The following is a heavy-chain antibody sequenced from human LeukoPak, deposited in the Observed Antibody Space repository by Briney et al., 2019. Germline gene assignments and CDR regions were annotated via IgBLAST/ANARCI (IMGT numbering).Heavy chain of an antibody. V-gene: IGHV1-46*01. CDR1: GYTFTSYY. CDR2: INPSGGST. Sequence: GASVKVSCKASGYTFTSYYMHWVRQAPGQGLEWMGIINPSGGSTSYAPKFQGRVTMTRDMSTSTVYLDLSSLISDDTAVYYCARDGWYNSGWYDSLHYYYYMDVWGKGTTVTVSS. D-gene: IGHD6-19*01. J-gene: IGHJ6*03. CDR3: ARDGWYNSGWYDSLHYYYYMDV.